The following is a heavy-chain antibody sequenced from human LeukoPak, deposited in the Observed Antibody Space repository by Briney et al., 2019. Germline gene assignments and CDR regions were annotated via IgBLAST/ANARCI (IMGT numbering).Heavy chain of an antibody. CDR2: ISGYIGNT. Sequence: ASVKVSCKASGYTFTSYGISWVRQAPGQGLEWMGWISGYIGNTNYAQKFQGKVTMTTDTSTNTAYMELRSLRSDDTAVYYCTREATGYSWFDPWGQGTLVTVSS. CDR1: GYTFTSYG. CDR3: TREATGYSWFDP. V-gene: IGHV1-18*01. J-gene: IGHJ5*02. D-gene: IGHD3-9*01.